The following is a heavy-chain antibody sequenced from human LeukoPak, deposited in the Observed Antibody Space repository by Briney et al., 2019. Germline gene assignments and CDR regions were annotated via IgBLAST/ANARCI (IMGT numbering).Heavy chain of an antibody. D-gene: IGHD3-16*01. CDR3: AKGGSTTPSDYYYGMDV. CDR1: GFTFSSYW. J-gene: IGHJ6*02. V-gene: IGHV3-74*01. CDR2: INTDGSST. Sequence: GGSLRLSCAASGFTFSSYWMHWVRQAPGKGLVWVSRINTDGSSTSYADSVKGRFTISRDNAKNTLYLQMNSLRAGDTALYYCAKGGSTTPSDYYYGMDVWGQGTTVTVSS.